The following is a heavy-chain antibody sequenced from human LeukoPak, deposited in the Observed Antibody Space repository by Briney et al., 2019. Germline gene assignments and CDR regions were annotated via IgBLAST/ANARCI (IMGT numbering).Heavy chain of an antibody. Sequence: PSETLSLTCTVSGYSISSGYYWGWTRQPPGKGLEWIGSIYHSGSTYYNPSLKSRVTISVDTSKNQFSLKLSSVTAADTAVYYCAREEVKKDYYDSSGYQNYWGQGTLVTVSS. CDR3: AREEVKKDYYDSSGYQNY. V-gene: IGHV4-38-2*02. J-gene: IGHJ4*02. D-gene: IGHD3-22*01. CDR1: GYSISSGYY. CDR2: IYHSGST.